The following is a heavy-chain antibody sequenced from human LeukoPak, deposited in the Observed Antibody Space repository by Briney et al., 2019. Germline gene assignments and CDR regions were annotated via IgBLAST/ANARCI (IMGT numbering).Heavy chain of an antibody. CDR3: ARDPSDYGDYNGGLDY. Sequence: ASVKVSCKASGYTFTSYGISWVRPAPGQGLEWMGWISAYNGNTNYAQKLQGRVTMTTDTSTSTAYMELRSLRSDDKAVYYCARDPSDYGDYNGGLDYWGQGTLVTVSS. D-gene: IGHD4-17*01. CDR2: ISAYNGNT. V-gene: IGHV1-18*01. CDR1: GYTFTSYG. J-gene: IGHJ4*02.